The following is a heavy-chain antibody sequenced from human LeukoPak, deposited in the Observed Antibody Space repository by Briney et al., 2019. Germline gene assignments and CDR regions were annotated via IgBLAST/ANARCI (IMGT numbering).Heavy chain of an antibody. D-gene: IGHD5-18*01. J-gene: IGHJ4*02. CDR1: GGSISSYY. CDR2: IYYSGST. CDR3: ARRRGYSYGA. Sequence: SETLSLTCTVSGGSISSYYWSWIRQPPGKGLEWIGYIYYSGSTNYNPSLKSRVTISVDTSKNQFSLKLSSVTTADTAVYYCARRRGYSYGAWGQGTLVTVSS. V-gene: IGHV4-59*01.